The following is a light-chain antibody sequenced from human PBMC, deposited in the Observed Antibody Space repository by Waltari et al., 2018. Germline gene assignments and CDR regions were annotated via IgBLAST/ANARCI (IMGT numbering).Light chain of an antibody. Sequence: QSGLTQPASVSGSPGQSITISCTGSSGDVGSYKLVSWYQRHPGKAPKLIISEVTDRPSGFSNRFSGSKSGNTASLTISGLQAEDEADYDCCSYAGGSVIFGGGTKLTVL. CDR3: CSYAGGSVI. J-gene: IGLJ2*01. V-gene: IGLV2-23*02. CDR2: EVT. CDR1: SGDVGSYKL.